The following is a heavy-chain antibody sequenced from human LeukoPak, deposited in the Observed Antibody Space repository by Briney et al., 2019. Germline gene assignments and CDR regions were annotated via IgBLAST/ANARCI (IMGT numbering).Heavy chain of an antibody. CDR3: ARDHLRANTASA. V-gene: IGHV3-21*01. CDR1: GFTFSSYS. CDR2: ISSSSSYI. D-gene: IGHD5-18*01. Sequence: PGRSLRLSCAASGFTFSSYSMNWVRQAPGKGLEWVSSISSSSSYIYYADSVKGRFTISRDNAKNSLYLQMNSLRAEDTAVYYCARDHLRANTASAWGQGTLVTVSS. J-gene: IGHJ5*02.